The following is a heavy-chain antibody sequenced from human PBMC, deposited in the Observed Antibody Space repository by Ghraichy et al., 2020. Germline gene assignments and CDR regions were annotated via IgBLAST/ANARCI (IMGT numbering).Heavy chain of an antibody. D-gene: IGHD4-11*01. CDR1: GASITSYY. Sequence: SETLSLTCSVSGASITSYYWSWVRQPPGKGLEWIGYIHYSGSANYSPSLRGRLTISVDTSKNQISLKLTTVTAADTAVYYCVRDAAGSNYFDFWGQGSLVSVSS. CDR3: VRDAAGSNYFDF. J-gene: IGHJ4*02. CDR2: IHYSGSA. V-gene: IGHV4-59*01.